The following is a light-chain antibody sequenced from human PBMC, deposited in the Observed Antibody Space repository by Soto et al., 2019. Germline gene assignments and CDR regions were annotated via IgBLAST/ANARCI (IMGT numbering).Light chain of an antibody. CDR3: QQRSNFIT. Sequence: EIVLTQSPATLSLSPGERATLSCRASQSVSSYLAWYQQKPGQAPRLLIYDASNRATGIPARFSGSGSGIDFTLTISSLEPEDFAVYYCQQRSNFITFGQGTRLEIK. V-gene: IGKV3-11*01. J-gene: IGKJ5*01. CDR2: DAS. CDR1: QSVSSY.